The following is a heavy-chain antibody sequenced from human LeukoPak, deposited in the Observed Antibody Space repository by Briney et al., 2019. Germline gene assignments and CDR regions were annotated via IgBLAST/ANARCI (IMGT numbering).Heavy chain of an antibody. J-gene: IGHJ4*02. CDR1: GFTFSSYA. V-gene: IGHV3-30-3*01. Sequence: GGSLRLSCAASGFTFSSYAMHWVRQAPGKGLEWVAVISYDGSNKYYADSVKGRFTISRDNSKNTLYLQMNSLRAEDTAVYYCARVDYYSFYFDYWGQGTLVTVSS. CDR3: ARVDYYSFYFDY. CDR2: ISYDGSNK. D-gene: IGHD3-22*01.